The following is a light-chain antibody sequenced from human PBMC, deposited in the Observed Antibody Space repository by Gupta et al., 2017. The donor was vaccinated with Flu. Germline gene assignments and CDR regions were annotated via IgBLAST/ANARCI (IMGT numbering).Light chain of an antibody. Sequence: DVGGYEFVSWFQQSPGKAPKLIIYEVNFRPSGVSNRFSGSRSGNTASLTISGLQPEDEAQYFCSSYTTNSPLPNWLFGGGTTLTVL. CDR2: EVN. J-gene: IGLJ3*02. CDR1: DVGGYEF. CDR3: SSYTTNSPLPNWL. V-gene: IGLV2-14*01.